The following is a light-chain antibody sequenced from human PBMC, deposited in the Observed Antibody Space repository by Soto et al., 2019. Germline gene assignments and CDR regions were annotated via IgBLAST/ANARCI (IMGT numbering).Light chain of an antibody. CDR3: QQDYNFPWT. CDR2: GAS. Sequence: EIVMTQSPGTLSLSPGERATLSCRASQSVSSSYLSWYQQKPGQAPRLLIYGASIRATGIPARFSGSGSGTAFTLTISSLQPEDFAVYYCQQDYNFPWTFGQGTKVEIK. V-gene: IGKV3D-7*01. J-gene: IGKJ1*01. CDR1: QSVSSSY.